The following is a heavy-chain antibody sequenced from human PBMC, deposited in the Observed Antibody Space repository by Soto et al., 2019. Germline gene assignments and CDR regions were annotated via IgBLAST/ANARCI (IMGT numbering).Heavy chain of an antibody. D-gene: IGHD6-13*01. CDR1: GGSISSYY. CDR2: IYYSGST. J-gene: IGHJ6*02. CDR3: ARDKAGSSDYYYYGMDV. Sequence: SETLSLTCTFSGGSISSYYWSWIRQPPGKGLEWIGYIYYSGSTNYNPSLKSRVTISVDTSKNQFSLKLSSVTAADTAVYYCARDKAGSSDYYYYGMDVWGQGTTVTVSS. V-gene: IGHV4-59*01.